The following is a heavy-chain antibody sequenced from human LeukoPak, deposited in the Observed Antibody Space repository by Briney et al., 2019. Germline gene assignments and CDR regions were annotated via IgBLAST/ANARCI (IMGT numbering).Heavy chain of an antibody. CDR1: GLTFSTHG. CDR3: AKDASGSYHS. V-gene: IGHV3-30*18. CDR2: ISYDANYQ. D-gene: IGHD3-10*01. J-gene: IGHJ5*02. Sequence: SGGSLRLSCAASGLTFSTHGMHWVRQAPGEGVEWVALISYDANYQYYADSVKGRFTISRDNSRNTVYLQMNSLRPEDTAVYYCAKDASGSYHSWGQGTLVTVSS.